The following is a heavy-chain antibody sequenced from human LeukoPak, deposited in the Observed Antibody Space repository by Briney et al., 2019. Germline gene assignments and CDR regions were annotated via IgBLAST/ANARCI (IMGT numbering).Heavy chain of an antibody. D-gene: IGHD6-19*01. CDR2: IYSDGSGT. V-gene: IGHV3-64D*06. Sequence: PGGSLRLSCAASGFTFSSFAMHWVRQAPGKGLEYLSAIYSDGSGTYYADSVKGRFTISRDNSKNTLYFEMSSLRVEDTAVYYCVKSPGSGWPVWGQGTLLTVSS. J-gene: IGHJ4*02. CDR3: VKSPGSGWPV. CDR1: GFTFSSFA.